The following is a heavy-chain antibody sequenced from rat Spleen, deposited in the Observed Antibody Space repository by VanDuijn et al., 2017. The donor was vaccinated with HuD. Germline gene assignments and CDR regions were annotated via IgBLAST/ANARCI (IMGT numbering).Heavy chain of an antibody. D-gene: IGHD1-12*03. CDR1: GFSLTDYS. Sequence: QVQLKESGPGLVQPSQTLSLTCTVSGFSLTDYSVHWFRQPPGKGLEGMGAIWSGGSTDYNSALKSRLSISTDTSPSQVFLKMNSLQTEDTAIYFCTRNYDGSSGDYWGQAERVTVSA. V-gene: IGHV2-19*01. J-gene: IGHJ2*01. CDR3: TRNYDGSSGDY. CDR2: IWSGGST.